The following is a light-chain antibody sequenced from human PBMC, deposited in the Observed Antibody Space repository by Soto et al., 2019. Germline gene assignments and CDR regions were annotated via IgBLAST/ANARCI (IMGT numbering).Light chain of an antibody. Sequence: DIQMTQSPSSLSASVVDRVTITFLASQSISSYLNWYQQKPGKAPKLLIYAASSLQSGVPSRFSGSGSGTEFTLTISSLQPDDFATYYCQQYNSYLWTCGQGTKGDIK. V-gene: IGKV1-39*01. CDR1: QSISSY. J-gene: IGKJ1*01. CDR2: AAS. CDR3: QQYNSYLWT.